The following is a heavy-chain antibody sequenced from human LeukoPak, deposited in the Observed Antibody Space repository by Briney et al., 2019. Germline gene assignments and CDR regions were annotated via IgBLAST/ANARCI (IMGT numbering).Heavy chain of an antibody. CDR2: IKQDGSEK. D-gene: IGHD5-18*01. CDR1: GFTFSSYW. Sequence: GGSLRLSCAASGFTFSSYWMSWVRQAPGKGPEWVANIKQDGSEKYYVDSVKGRFTISRDNAKNSLYLQMNSLRAEDTAVYYCARVEDSYGNYYYYGMDVWGRGTTVTVSS. J-gene: IGHJ6*02. CDR3: ARVEDSYGNYYYYGMDV. V-gene: IGHV3-7*01.